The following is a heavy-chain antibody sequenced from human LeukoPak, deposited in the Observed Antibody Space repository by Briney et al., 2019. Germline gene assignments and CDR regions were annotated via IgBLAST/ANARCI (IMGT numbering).Heavy chain of an antibody. V-gene: IGHV3-23*01. D-gene: IGHD5-18*01. CDR3: ANGERGYSYGPLDYYAMVV. Sequence: GGSLRLSCAASGFIFSSYAMSWVRQAPGKGLEWVSAITGSSGSTYYADSVKGRFTISRDNSKNTLYLQMNSLRAEDTGAYYCANGERGYSYGPLDYYAMVVWGQGTTVTVSS. J-gene: IGHJ6*02. CDR1: GFIFSSYA. CDR2: ITGSSGST.